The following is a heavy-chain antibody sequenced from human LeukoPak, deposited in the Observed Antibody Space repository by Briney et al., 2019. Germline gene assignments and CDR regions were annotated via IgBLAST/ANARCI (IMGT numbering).Heavy chain of an antibody. CDR1: GFTFRNYA. Sequence: PGGSLRLSCAASGFTFRNYAMSWVRQAPGKGLEWVSAISGSGGSTYYADSVKGRFTISRDNSKNTLYLQMNSLRAEDTAVYYCARIAVAAEGGYWGQGTLVTVSS. D-gene: IGHD6-19*01. V-gene: IGHV3-23*01. CDR3: ARIAVAAEGGY. CDR2: ISGSGGST. J-gene: IGHJ4*02.